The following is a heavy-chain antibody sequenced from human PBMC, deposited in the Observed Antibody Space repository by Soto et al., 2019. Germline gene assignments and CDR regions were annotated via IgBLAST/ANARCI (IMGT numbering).Heavy chain of an antibody. CDR3: ARDHTSPGITGDY. Sequence: PGGSLRLSCAASGFTFSSYWMSWVRQAPGKGLEWLADIKQDGSEKHYVDSVKGRFTISRDNVKNSLYLQMNSLRAEDTAVYYCARDHTSPGITGDYWGQGTLVTVSS. J-gene: IGHJ4*02. V-gene: IGHV3-7*01. CDR2: IKQDGSEK. D-gene: IGHD6-13*01. CDR1: GFTFSSYW.